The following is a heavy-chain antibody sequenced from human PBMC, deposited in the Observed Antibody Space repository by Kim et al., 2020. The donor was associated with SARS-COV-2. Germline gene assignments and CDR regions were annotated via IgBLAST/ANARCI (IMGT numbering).Heavy chain of an antibody. Sequence: GGSLRLSCAASGFTFSSYAMHWVRQAPGKGLEWVAVISYDGSNKYYADSVKGRFTISRDNSKNTLYLQMNSLRAEDTAVYYCARQKVGYYYDSSGYFWG. D-gene: IGHD3-22*01. J-gene: IGHJ6*01. CDR3: ARQKVGYYYDSSGYF. CDR2: ISYDGSNK. V-gene: IGHV3-30-3*01. CDR1: GFTFSSYA.